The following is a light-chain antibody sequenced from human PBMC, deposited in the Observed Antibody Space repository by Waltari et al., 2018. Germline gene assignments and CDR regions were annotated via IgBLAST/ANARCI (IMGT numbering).Light chain of an antibody. CDR3: GSYSTNTLPWI. Sequence: QSALIQPASVSGSPGQSITISCSGSSSDVGGSRSVSWYQQHPGKAPKMIIFAVFNRPSGVSLRFSGSKSGSTASLTISDLQTEDEADYYCGSYSTNTLPWIFGGGTKVTVL. CDR1: SSDVGGSRS. V-gene: IGLV2-14*01. J-gene: IGLJ2*01. CDR2: AVF.